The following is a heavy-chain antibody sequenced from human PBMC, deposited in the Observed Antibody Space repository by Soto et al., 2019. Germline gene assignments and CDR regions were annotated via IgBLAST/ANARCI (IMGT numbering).Heavy chain of an antibody. CDR1: GFTFSSYS. CDR3: VKGEYYYDSSGYYPFDY. V-gene: IGHV3-30-3*01. Sequence: PGGSLRLSCAASGFTFSSYSMHWVRQAPGKGLEWVAVISYDGSNKYYADSVKGRFTISRDNSKNTLYLQMNSLRAEDTAVYYCVKGEYYYDSSGYYPFDYWGQGTLVTVSS. D-gene: IGHD3-22*01. CDR2: ISYDGSNK. J-gene: IGHJ4*02.